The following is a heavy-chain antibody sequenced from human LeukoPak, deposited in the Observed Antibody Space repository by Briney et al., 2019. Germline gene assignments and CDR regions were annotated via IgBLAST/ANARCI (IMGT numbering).Heavy chain of an antibody. V-gene: IGHV3-21*01. CDR3: ARDQVAAVALDI. CDR2: ISSSSSYI. J-gene: IGHJ3*02. CDR1: GFTFSSYS. Sequence: GGSLRLSCAASGFTFSSYSMNRVRQAPGKGLEWVSSISSSSSYIYYADSVKGRFTISRDNAKNSLYLQMNSLRAEDTAVYYCARDQVAAVALDIWGQGTMVTVSS. D-gene: IGHD6-13*01.